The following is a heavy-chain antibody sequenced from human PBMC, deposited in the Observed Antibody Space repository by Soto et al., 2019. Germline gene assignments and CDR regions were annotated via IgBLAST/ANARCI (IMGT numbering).Heavy chain of an antibody. D-gene: IGHD2-2*01. Sequence: PGGSLRLSCAASGFTFSSYAMSWVRQAPGKGLEWVSAISGSGGSTYYADSVKGRFTISRDNSKNTLYLQMNSLRAEDTAVYYCARDQYRYCSSTSCYAHDYWGQGTLVTVSS. CDR2: ISGSGGST. J-gene: IGHJ4*02. V-gene: IGHV3-23*01. CDR1: GFTFSSYA. CDR3: ARDQYRYCSSTSCYAHDY.